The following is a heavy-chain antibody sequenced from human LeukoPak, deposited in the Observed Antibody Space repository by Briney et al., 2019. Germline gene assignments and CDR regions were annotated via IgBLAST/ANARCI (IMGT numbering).Heavy chain of an antibody. Sequence: PSETLSLTCAVYGGSFSGYYWGWIRQPPGKGLEWIGSIYYSGSTYYNPSLKSRVTISVDTSKNQFFLKLSSVTAADTAVHYCARVEYSGYGGAFDIWGQGIMGTVSS. CDR2: IYYSGST. CDR3: ARVEYSGYGGAFDI. V-gene: IGHV4-34*01. D-gene: IGHD5-12*01. J-gene: IGHJ3*02. CDR1: GGSFSGYY.